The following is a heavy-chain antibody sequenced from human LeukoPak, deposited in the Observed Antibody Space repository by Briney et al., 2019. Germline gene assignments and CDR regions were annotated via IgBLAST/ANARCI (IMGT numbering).Heavy chain of an antibody. J-gene: IGHJ4*02. V-gene: IGHV3-9*03. Sequence: GGSLRHSCAASGFTFYDYAMHAVPAAPGEGVEWVSGISWNSGSIGSADSVKGRFTISRDNAKNTLYLQMNSLRAEDMALYYCAKVCTQYQPGDFDYWGQGTLVTVSS. CDR1: GFTFYDYA. CDR2: ISWNSGSI. D-gene: IGHD2-2*01. CDR3: AKVCTQYQPGDFDY.